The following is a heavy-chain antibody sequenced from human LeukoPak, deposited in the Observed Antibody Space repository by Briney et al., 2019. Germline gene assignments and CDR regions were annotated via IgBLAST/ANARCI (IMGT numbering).Heavy chain of an antibody. CDR2: MYRHGGT. Sequence: GGSLRLSCAASGFTVSTNYVSWVRQAPGKGLEWVSVMYRHGGTAYADSVQGRFSISRDNSKNTVDLQMNRLRAEDTAVYYCTRDVIYDSEIYSYGDSWGQGTLVTVSS. CDR1: GFTVSTNY. V-gene: IGHV3-66*01. D-gene: IGHD3-16*01. CDR3: TRDVIYDSEIYSYGDS. J-gene: IGHJ4*02.